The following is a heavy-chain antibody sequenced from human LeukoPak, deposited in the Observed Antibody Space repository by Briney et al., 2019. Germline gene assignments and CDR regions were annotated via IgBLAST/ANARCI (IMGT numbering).Heavy chain of an antibody. J-gene: IGHJ4*02. Sequence: PSETLSLTCTVSGGSFSSSSYWWGWIRQPPGKGLEWIGSIYYSGSPYYNPSLKSRVTISVDTSKNQFSLKLSSVTAADTAVYYCARDLDSSLDYWGQGTLVTVSS. CDR1: GGSFSSSSYW. D-gene: IGHD3-22*01. V-gene: IGHV4-39*07. CDR3: ARDLDSSLDY. CDR2: IYYSGSP.